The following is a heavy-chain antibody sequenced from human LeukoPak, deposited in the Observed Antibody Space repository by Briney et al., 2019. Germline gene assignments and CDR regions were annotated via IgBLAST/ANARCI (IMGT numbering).Heavy chain of an antibody. V-gene: IGHV3-74*01. CDR2: INTEGSST. Sequence: PGRSLRLSCAPSGVTFSDYWMHWVRQAPGKGLLWVSRINTEGSSTTYADSVKGRFTISRDNAKNTLYLQMNSLRAEDTAVYYCARCKAGTSCPPDYWGQGTLVTVSS. J-gene: IGHJ4*02. CDR1: GVTFSDYW. D-gene: IGHD2-2*01. CDR3: ARCKAGTSCPPDY.